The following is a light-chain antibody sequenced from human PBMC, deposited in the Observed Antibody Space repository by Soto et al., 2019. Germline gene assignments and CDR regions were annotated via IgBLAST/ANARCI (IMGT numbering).Light chain of an antibody. CDR2: DAS. Sequence: IVLIQSPATLSLSPGERATLSCRATQNINSYLAWYQHKPGQAPRLLIYDASNRATGIPARFRGSWSGTDFTLTISSLESEDSAVYYCQQRRDWYTFGQGTKLEIK. CDR3: QQRRDWYT. V-gene: IGKV3-11*01. CDR1: QNINSY. J-gene: IGKJ2*01.